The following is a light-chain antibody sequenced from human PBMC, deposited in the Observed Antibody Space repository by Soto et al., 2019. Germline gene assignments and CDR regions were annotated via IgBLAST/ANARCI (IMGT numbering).Light chain of an antibody. V-gene: IGKV3-15*01. Sequence: EIVMTQSPATLSVSPGERATLSCRASQSVSSNLAWYQQKPGQAPRLLIYAASTRATGIPARFSGSGSGTEFTLTISSLQSEDFEVYYCHQYNNWPLTFGGGTKVDIK. CDR2: AAS. J-gene: IGKJ4*01. CDR3: HQYNNWPLT. CDR1: QSVSSN.